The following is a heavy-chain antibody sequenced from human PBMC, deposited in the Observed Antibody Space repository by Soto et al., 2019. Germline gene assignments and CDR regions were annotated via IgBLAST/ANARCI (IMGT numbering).Heavy chain of an antibody. CDR2: IYPGDATT. CDR1: GYRFSSFW. CDR3: ARRLYDAKGIDY. V-gene: IGHV5-51*01. Sequence: PGESLKISCKISGYRFSSFWIAWVRQKPGKGLEWMGIIYPGDATTIYSPSFQGRLTISVDMSISTAHLQWYDLKASDTAMYYCARRLYDAKGIDYWGQGTLVTVSS. D-gene: IGHD2-8*01. J-gene: IGHJ4*02.